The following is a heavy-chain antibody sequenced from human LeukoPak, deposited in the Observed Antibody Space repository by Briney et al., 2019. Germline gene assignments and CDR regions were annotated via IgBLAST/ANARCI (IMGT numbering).Heavy chain of an antibody. D-gene: IGHD3-16*01. CDR1: GYIFTGYY. Sequence: ASVKVSCKASGYIFTGYYMHWVRQAPGQGLEWMGWINPNSGGTNYAQKFQGWVTMTRDTSISTAYMELSRLRSDDTAVYYCASQTLYSYVWGPAWGQGTLVTVSS. V-gene: IGHV1-2*04. J-gene: IGHJ5*02. CDR2: INPNSGGT. CDR3: ASQTLYSYVWGPA.